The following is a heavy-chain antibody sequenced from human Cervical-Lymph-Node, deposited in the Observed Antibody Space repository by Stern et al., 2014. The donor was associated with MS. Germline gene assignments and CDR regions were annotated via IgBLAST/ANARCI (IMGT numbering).Heavy chain of an antibody. D-gene: IGHD6-13*01. V-gene: IGHV1-3*01. J-gene: IGHJ4*02. CDR3: ARYSVPGFSSWYYVDY. CDR1: GYTFTSYA. CDR2: INAGNGNT. Sequence: VQLVQSGAEVKKPGASVKVSCKASGYTFTSYAMHWVRQAPGQRLEWMGWINAGNGNTKYSQKFQGRVTITRDTSASTAYMELSSLRSEDTAVYYCARYSVPGFSSWYYVDYWGQGTLVTVSS.